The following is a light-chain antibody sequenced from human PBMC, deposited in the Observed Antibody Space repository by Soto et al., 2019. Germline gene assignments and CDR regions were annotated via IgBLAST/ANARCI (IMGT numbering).Light chain of an antibody. CDR2: GAS. CDR3: QQYNDWWT. V-gene: IGKV3-15*01. CDR1: QSVSNN. J-gene: IGKJ1*01. Sequence: EIVMTQSPATLSVSPGESATVSCRASQSVSNNLTWYQHKPGQPPRLLIYGASTRATGVPGRFSGSASGTEFTLTISSLQSEDFAVYFCQQYNDWWTFGQGTKVEIK.